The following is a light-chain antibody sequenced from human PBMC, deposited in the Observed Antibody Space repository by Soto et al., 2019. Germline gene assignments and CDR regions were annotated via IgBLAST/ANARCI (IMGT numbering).Light chain of an antibody. CDR3: QQYDDLPIT. J-gene: IGKJ5*01. V-gene: IGKV1-8*01. Sequence: AIRITQAPSSLSASTVGRVTVTCRASQGISSYLAWYQQKPGKALKLLIYDASNLHPGVPSRFRGSGSGTEFSFNITSLQPEDVATYYCQQYDDLPITFGQGTRLEIK. CDR2: DAS. CDR1: QGISSY.